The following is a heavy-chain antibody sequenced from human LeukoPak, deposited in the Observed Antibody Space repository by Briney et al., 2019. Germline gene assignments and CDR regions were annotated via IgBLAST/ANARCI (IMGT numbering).Heavy chain of an antibody. J-gene: IGHJ4*02. CDR2: ISGSGGSA. D-gene: IGHD1-26*01. Sequence: GGSLRLSCAASGFTFSTYVMNWFRQAPGKGLEWVSAISGSGGSAYYADSVKGRFTISRDNSKNTLYLQMNSLRAEDTAVYYCAKDPSGSYFDYWGQGTLVTVSS. CDR1: GFTFSTYV. V-gene: IGHV3-23*01. CDR3: AKDPSGSYFDY.